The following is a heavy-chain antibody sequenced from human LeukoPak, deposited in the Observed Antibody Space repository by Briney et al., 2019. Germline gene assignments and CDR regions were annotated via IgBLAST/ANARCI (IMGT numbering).Heavy chain of an antibody. Sequence: TPGGSLRLSCAASGFPFSDHYMSWIRQAPGKGLEWVAYISNSGSVLYYTDSVKGRFTISRDNAKKSLYLQMDGLRAEDTAVYFCARDPDTSSKVDFWGQGTLVTVSS. J-gene: IGHJ4*02. CDR1: GFPFSDHY. D-gene: IGHD2-2*02. V-gene: IGHV3-11*01. CDR3: ARDPDTSSKVDF. CDR2: ISNSGSVL.